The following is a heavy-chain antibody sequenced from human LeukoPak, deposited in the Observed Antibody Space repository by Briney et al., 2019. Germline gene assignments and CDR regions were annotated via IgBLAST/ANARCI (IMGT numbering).Heavy chain of an antibody. V-gene: IGHV1-2*02. CDR2: INPNSGGT. Sequence: ASVKVSCKASGYTLTGYYLHWVRQAPGQGLEWMGWINPNSGGTNYAQKFQGRVTMTRDTSISTAYMELSRLRSDDAAVYYCARHAYYDSSGPPTDRTFDIWGQGTMVTVSS. D-gene: IGHD3-22*01. CDR3: ARHAYYDSSGPPTDRTFDI. J-gene: IGHJ3*02. CDR1: GYTLTGYY.